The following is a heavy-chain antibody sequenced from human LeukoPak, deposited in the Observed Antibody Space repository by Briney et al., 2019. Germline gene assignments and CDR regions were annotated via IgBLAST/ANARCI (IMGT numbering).Heavy chain of an antibody. J-gene: IGHJ4*02. V-gene: IGHV3-23*01. CDR1: GFTFSSYA. CDR3: AKFLYYDFWSGYYLDY. CDR2: ISGSGGST. D-gene: IGHD3-3*01. Sequence: GGSLRLSCAASGFTFSSYAMSWVRQAPGKGLEWVSAISGSGGSTYYADSVKGRFTISRDNSKNTLYLQMNSLRAEDTAVYYCAKFLYYDFWSGYYLDYWGQGTLVTVSS.